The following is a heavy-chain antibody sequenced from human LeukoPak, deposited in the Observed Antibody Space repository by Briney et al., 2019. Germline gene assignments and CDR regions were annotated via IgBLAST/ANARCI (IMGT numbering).Heavy chain of an antibody. J-gene: IGHJ4*02. Sequence: SETLSLTCTVSGYSISSGYYWGWIRQPPGKGLEWIGSIYYSGSTYYNPSLNIRVTISVDTSKNQFSLNLRSVTAADTAVYYCAREILYDSTGYYLWGQGTLVTVSS. V-gene: IGHV4-38-2*02. D-gene: IGHD3-22*01. CDR2: IYYSGST. CDR1: GYSISSGYY. CDR3: AREILYDSTGYYL.